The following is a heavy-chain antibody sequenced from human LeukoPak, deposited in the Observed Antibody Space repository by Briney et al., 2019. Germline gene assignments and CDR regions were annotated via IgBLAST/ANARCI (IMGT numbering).Heavy chain of an antibody. V-gene: IGHV4-59*01. J-gene: IGHJ4*02. Sequence: SETLSLTCTVSGGSISSYYWSWIRQPPGKGLEWIGYIYYSGSTNYNPSLKNRVTISVDTSKNQFSLKLSSVTAADTAVYCCARSIDYWGQGTLVTVSS. CDR1: GGSISSYY. CDR2: IYYSGST. CDR3: ARSIDY.